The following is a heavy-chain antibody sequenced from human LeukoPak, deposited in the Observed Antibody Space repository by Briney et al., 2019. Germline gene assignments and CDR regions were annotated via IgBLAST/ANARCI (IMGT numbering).Heavy chain of an antibody. CDR3: AGPNITSYYDSRGSDAFDV. J-gene: IGHJ3*01. D-gene: IGHD3-22*01. CDR2: IYPGDSDT. V-gene: IGHV5-51*01. CDR1: GYIFSTYW. Sequence: GESLKISCKGSGYIFSTYWIAWVRQVPGKGLEWMGIIYPGDSDTRYSPSFQGQVTISADKSVSTAYLHWSSLKASDTAIYYCAGPNITSYYDSRGSDAFDVWGQGTMVTVSS.